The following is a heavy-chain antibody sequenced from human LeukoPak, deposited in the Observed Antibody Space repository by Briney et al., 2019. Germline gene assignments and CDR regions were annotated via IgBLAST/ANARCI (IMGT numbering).Heavy chain of an antibody. CDR1: GFTFSSYG. Sequence: PGGSLRLSCAASGFTFSSYGMSWVRQAPGKGLEWVSAISGSGGSTYYADSVKGRFTISRDNSKNTLYLQMNSLRPEDTAKYYCAKRNTMIRGGPCFDHWGQGLLVTVSS. D-gene: IGHD3-10*01. V-gene: IGHV3-23*01. CDR2: ISGSGGST. CDR3: AKRNTMIRGGPCFDH. J-gene: IGHJ4*02.